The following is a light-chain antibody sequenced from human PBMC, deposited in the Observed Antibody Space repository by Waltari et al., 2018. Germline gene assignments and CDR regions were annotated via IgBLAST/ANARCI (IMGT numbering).Light chain of an antibody. CDR2: KAS. Sequence: DIQMTQSPSTLSASVGDRVTITCRASQSISSWLAWYQQKPGKAPKLLIYKASSLENEVPSRFSGSGSGTEFTLTISSLQPDDFATYYCQQDNSYWTFGQGTKVEIK. V-gene: IGKV1-5*03. CDR1: QSISSW. J-gene: IGKJ1*01. CDR3: QQDNSYWT.